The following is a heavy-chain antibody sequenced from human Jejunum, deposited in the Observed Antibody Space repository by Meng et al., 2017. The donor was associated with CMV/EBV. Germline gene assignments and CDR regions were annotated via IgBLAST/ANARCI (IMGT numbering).Heavy chain of an antibody. D-gene: IGHD1-26*01. J-gene: IGHJ4*02. Sequence: TLKESGPTLVNPLQTPTLPCSFSGFSPSTSGEGVGWIRQPPGKALEWLALIYRGDDKRYSPSLNSRLTIAKDTSKNEVVLTLTNMGPIDTGTYYCAHFVGGYYPSRPDYWGQGTLVTVSS. CDR1: GFSPSTSGEG. CDR3: AHFVGGYYPSRPDY. V-gene: IGHV2-5*02. CDR2: IYRGDDK.